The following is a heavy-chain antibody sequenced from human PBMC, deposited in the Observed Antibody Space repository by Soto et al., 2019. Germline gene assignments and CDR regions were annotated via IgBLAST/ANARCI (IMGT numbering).Heavy chain of an antibody. V-gene: IGHV4-30-2*01. J-gene: IGHJ5*02. Sequence: PAETLSLTCAVSGGSISRGVYSWSWIRHPPGNGLEWIGYISHIGSTYYNPSLKSRVTISVNRSKNQFSLKLSFVTAADTAVNFCARDQEGNNWFDPWGPGTLVTV. CDR3: ARDQEGNNWFDP. CDR1: GGSISRGVYS. CDR2: ISHIGST.